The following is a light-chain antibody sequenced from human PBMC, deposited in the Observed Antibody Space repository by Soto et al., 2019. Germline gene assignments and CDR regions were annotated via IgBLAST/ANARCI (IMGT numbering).Light chain of an antibody. CDR2: LNSDGSH. J-gene: IGLJ3*02. CDR1: SGHSNYA. Sequence: QAVVTQSPSASASLGASVKLTCTLSSGHSNYAIAWHQQQPEKGPRYLMNLNSDGSHTKGDGIPDRFSGSSSGAERYLTISSLQSEDEADYYCQTWATGYWVFGGGTKLTVL. V-gene: IGLV4-69*01. CDR3: QTWATGYWV.